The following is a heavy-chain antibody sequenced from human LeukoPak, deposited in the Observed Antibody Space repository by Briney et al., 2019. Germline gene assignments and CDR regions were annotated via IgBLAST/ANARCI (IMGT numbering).Heavy chain of an antibody. CDR2: INPNSGGT. CDR1: GYTFTGYY. V-gene: IGHV1-2*02. Sequence: GASVKVSCKASGYTFTGYYMHWVRQAPGQGLEWMGWINPNSGGTNYAQKFQDRVSMTRDTSINTAYMELSRLRSDDTAVYYCARVSSDEVAYFWGQGTLVTVSS. J-gene: IGHJ4*02. CDR3: ARVSSDEVAYF. D-gene: IGHD2/OR15-2a*01.